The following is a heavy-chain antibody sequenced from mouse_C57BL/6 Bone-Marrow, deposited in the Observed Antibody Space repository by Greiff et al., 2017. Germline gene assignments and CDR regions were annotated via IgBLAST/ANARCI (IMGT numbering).Heavy chain of an antibody. CDR2: ISNGGGST. CDR3: ARQGGGIDY. J-gene: IGHJ2*01. Sequence: DVKLVESGGGLVQPGGSLKLSCAASGFTFSDYYMYWVRQTPEKRLEWVAYISNGGGSTYYPDTVKGRFTISRDNAKNTLYLQMSRLKSEDTAMYYCARQGGGIDYWGQGTTLTVSS. CDR1: GFTFSDYY. D-gene: IGHD1-1*02. V-gene: IGHV5-12*01.